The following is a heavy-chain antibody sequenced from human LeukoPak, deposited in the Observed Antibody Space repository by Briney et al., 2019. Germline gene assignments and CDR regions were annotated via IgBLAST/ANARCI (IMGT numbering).Heavy chain of an antibody. CDR2: TSGNGGTT. CDR1: GFTFSNYA. V-gene: IGHV3-64*01. Sequence: GGSLRLSCAASGFTFSNYAMQWVRQAPEKRLEYVSGTSGNGGTTYYANSVKGRFTMSRDNSRNTLYLQMGSLRPEDTAVYYCARDGKATNDYWGQGTLVTVSS. D-gene: IGHD5-24*01. CDR3: ARDGKATNDY. J-gene: IGHJ4*02.